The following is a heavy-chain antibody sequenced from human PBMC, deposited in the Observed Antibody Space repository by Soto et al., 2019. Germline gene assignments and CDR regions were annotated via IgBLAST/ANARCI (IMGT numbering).Heavy chain of an antibody. CDR3: ARGALTIFGVVIIHHRYAFDI. J-gene: IGHJ3*02. D-gene: IGHD3-3*01. V-gene: IGHV4-61*01. Sequence: SETLSLTCTVSGGSVSSGSYYWSWIRQPPGKGLEWIGYIYYSGSTNYNPSLKSRVTISVDTSKNQFSLKLSSVTAADTAVYYCARGALTIFGVVIIHHRYAFDIWGQGTMVTVSS. CDR2: IYYSGST. CDR1: GGSVSSGSYY.